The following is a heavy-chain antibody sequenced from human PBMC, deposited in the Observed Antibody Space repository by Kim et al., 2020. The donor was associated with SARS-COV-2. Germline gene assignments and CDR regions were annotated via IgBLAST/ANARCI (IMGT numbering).Heavy chain of an antibody. CDR3: ARPGGSVWSDFDY. J-gene: IGHJ4*02. Sequence: SETLSLTCTVSGGSISSSSYYWGWIRQPPGKGLEWIGSIYYSGSTYYNPSLKSRVTISVDTSKNQFSLKLSSVTAADTAVYYCARPGGSVWSDFDYWGQG. V-gene: IGHV4-39*01. CDR2: IYYSGST. CDR1: GGSISSSSYY. D-gene: IGHD3-3*01.